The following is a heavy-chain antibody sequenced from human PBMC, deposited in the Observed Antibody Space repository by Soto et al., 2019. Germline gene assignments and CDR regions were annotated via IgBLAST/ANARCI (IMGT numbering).Heavy chain of an antibody. CDR3: ARDAVPCDGIWPAHD. J-gene: IGHJ4*02. Sequence: GGSLRLSCAASGFTFSDYAIIWIRQVPGKGLQWVSGLYGNGGGVHYADSVKGRFTISRDNSAYSAYLQMNNLRVEDTAVYYCARDAVPCDGIWPAHDWGQGTVVTVSS. CDR1: GFTFSDYA. D-gene: IGHD2-2*01. CDR2: LYGNGGGV. V-gene: IGHV3-23*01.